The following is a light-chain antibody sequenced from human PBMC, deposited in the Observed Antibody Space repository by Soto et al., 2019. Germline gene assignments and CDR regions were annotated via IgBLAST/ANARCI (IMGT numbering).Light chain of an antibody. CDR1: SSDVGGYNY. CDR3: SSYTSSSTLYV. V-gene: IGLV2-14*01. J-gene: IGLJ1*01. CDR2: EVS. Sequence: QPASVSGSPGQSITISCTGTSSDVGGYNYVSWYQQHPGKAPKLMIYEVSNRPSGVSNRFSGSKSGNTASLTISGLQAEDEADYYCSSYTSSSTLYVFGTGTQLTVL.